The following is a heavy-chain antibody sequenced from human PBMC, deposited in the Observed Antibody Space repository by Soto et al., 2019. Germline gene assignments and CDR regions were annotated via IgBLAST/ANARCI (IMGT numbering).Heavy chain of an antibody. V-gene: IGHV3-53*01. CDR1: GVTVSSNY. D-gene: IGHD2-15*01. CDR2: IYSCGST. J-gene: IGHJ6*01. Sequence: GGSLRLSCAASGVTVSSNYMSWIRQAPGKGLDWVSVIYSCGSTYYAESAKGRFTISRDNSKKTLNPQLNSLTAEDTALYYSGRGGPTASARAAVSYYYYGMHVGGQGPTVTLS. CDR3: GRGGPTASARAAVSYYYYGMHV.